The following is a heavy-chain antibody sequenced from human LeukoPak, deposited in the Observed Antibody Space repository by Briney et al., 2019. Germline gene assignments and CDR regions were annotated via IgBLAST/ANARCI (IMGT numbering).Heavy chain of an antibody. CDR1: GFTFDDYG. CDR2: INWNGGST. J-gene: IGHJ4*02. Sequence: GGSLRLACAASGFTFDDYGMSWVRQAPGKGLELVSGINWNGGSTGYADSVKGRFTISRDNAKNSLYLQMNSLRAEDTALYYCARERSGSGSYHLDYWGQGTLVTVSS. CDR3: ARERSGSGSYHLDY. V-gene: IGHV3-20*04. D-gene: IGHD1-26*01.